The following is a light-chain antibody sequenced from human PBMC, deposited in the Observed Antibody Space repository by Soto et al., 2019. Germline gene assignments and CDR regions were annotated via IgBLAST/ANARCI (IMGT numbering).Light chain of an antibody. CDR2: NSD. CDR1: SVNIGGNT. Sequence: QSVLTQPPSASQTPGQRVTISCSGSSVNIGGNTVSWFQHVPGTAPRNVIFNSDRRPAGIPDRFSGSKSGTSASLAISGLQSEDEAHYYCNSYTSTNTPLVFGGGTKLTVL. CDR3: NSYTSTNTPLV. V-gene: IGLV1-44*01. J-gene: IGLJ2*01.